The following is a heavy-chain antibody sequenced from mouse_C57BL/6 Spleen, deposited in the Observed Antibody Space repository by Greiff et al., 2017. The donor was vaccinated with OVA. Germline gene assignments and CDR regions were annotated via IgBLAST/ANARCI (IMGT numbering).Heavy chain of an antibody. CDR1: GYTFTSYW. V-gene: IGHV1-59*01. D-gene: IGHD3-2*02. J-gene: IGHJ3*01. CDR3: AIDSSGPAWFAY. Sequence: QVQLQQPGAELVRPGTSVKLSCKASGYTFTSYWMHWVKQRPGQGLEWIGVIDPSDSYTNYNQKFKGKATLTVDTSSSTAYMQLSSLTSEDSAVYYCAIDSSGPAWFAYWGQGTLVTVSA. CDR2: IDPSDSYT.